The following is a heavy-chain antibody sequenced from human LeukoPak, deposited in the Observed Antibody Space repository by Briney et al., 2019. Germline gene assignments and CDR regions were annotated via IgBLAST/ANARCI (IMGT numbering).Heavy chain of an antibody. CDR3: AGTVYGDYSSFDY. CDR2: IFYSGTT. J-gene: IGHJ4*02. D-gene: IGHD4-17*01. V-gene: IGHV4-59*01. CDR1: GGSISSYY. Sequence: PSETLSLTCTVSGGSISSYYWSWIRQPPGKGLEWIGFIFYSGTTNYNPSLKSRVTISVDTSKNQFSLKLSSVTAADTAVYYCAGTVYGDYSSFDYWGQGTLVTVSS.